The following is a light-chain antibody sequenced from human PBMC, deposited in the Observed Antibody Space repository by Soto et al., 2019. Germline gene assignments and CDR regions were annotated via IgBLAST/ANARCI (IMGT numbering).Light chain of an antibody. CDR2: VAS. CDR3: QQSSSTPQT. V-gene: IGKV1-39*01. J-gene: IGKJ4*01. CDR1: QSISSY. Sequence: DIQMTQSPSSLSASVGDRVTITCRVSQSISSYLSWYQQKPGEAPKLLINVASTLQSGVPSRFSGSGSGTDFTLAISSLQPEDFATYYCQQSSSTPQTFGGGTRVEIK.